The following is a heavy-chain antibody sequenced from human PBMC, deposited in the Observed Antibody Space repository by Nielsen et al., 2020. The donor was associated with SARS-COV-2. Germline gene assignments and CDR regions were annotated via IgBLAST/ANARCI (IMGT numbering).Heavy chain of an antibody. CDR3: ARIVHKSSWYNWFDP. CDR2: TDWNDNE. V-gene: IGHV2-70*13. D-gene: IGHD6-13*01. Sequence: SGPTLVQPKQTLTLTCSFSGLSLTTSGVCVSWIRQPPGKALEWLALTDWNDNEHYSSSLRSRLSISKDTSKNQVILTMTNMDPADTATYFCARIVHKSSWYNWFDPWGQGILVTVSS. J-gene: IGHJ5*02. CDR1: GLSLTTSGVC.